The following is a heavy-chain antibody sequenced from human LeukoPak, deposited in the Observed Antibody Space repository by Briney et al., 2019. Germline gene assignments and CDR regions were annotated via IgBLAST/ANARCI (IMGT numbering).Heavy chain of an antibody. CDR1: GFIFINYG. V-gene: IGHV3-21*01. CDR2: ISTTSNYI. J-gene: IGHJ4*02. CDR3: AREATKWLLLYYFDY. Sequence: GGSLRLSCATSGFIFINYGMHWVRQAPGKGLEWVASISTTSNYIYYADSVKGRFTISRDNAKNSLYLQMNSLRAEDTAVYYCAREATKWLLLYYFDYWGQGTLVTVSS. D-gene: IGHD3-22*01.